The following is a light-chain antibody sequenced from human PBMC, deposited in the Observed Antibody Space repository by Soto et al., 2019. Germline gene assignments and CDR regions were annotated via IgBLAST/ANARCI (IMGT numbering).Light chain of an antibody. CDR3: SSYSNTSTLYV. CDR2: DVN. Sequence: QSVLTQPASVSGFPGQSITISCTGTSKDVGGYNYVSWYQKHPGKAPKLKIYDVNKRPSGVSNRFSGSKSGNTASLTIFGIQAEDEADYYCSSYSNTSTLYVFGTGTKVTVL. CDR1: SKDVGGYNY. V-gene: IGLV2-14*01. J-gene: IGLJ1*01.